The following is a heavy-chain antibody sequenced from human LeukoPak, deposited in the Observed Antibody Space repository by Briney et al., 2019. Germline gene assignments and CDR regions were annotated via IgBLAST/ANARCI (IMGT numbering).Heavy chain of an antibody. V-gene: IGHV4-61*02. J-gene: IGHJ4*02. Sequence: SETLSLTCTVSGGSISSGSYYWSWIRQPAGKGLEWIGRFYTSGSTNYNPSLKSRVTISVDTSKNQFSLKLSSVTAADTAVYYCARGRGAGTWYYWGQGTLVTVSS. D-gene: IGHD6-19*01. CDR1: GGSISSGSYY. CDR2: FYTSGST. CDR3: ARGRGAGTWYY.